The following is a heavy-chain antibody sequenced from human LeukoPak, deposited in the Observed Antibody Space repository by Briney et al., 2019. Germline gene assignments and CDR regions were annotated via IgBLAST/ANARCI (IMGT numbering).Heavy chain of an antibody. CDR3: ATVPYYYDSSGWYYFDY. J-gene: IGHJ4*02. CDR2: FDPEDGET. Sequence: GASVKLSCKVAGYALTDLCIHWLRHPPGQGLERVGGFDPEDGETIYAQKFQGRVTMTEDTSTDTAYMELSSLRSEDTAVYYCATVPYYYDSSGWYYFDYWGQGTLVTVSS. D-gene: IGHD3-22*01. CDR1: GYALTDLC. V-gene: IGHV1-24*01.